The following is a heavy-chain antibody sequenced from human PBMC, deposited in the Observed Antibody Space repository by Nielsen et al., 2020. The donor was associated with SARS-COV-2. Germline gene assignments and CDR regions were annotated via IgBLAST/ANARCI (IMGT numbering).Heavy chain of an antibody. CDR3: AVQAEGYNAPCGH. Sequence: GESLNISCAASGFTFSSYAMSWVRQAPGKGLEWVSTNSGSASDTYYADSVKGRFTISRDNAKTTLILQVSSLRAEDTAVYYCAVQAEGYNAPCGHWGQGSVVSVSS. J-gene: IGHJ4*02. CDR2: NSGSASDT. V-gene: IGHV3-23*01. D-gene: IGHD3-10*01. CDR1: GFTFSSYA.